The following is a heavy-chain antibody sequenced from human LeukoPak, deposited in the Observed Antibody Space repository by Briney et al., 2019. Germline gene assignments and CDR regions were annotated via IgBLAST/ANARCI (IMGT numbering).Heavy chain of an antibody. CDR1: GYTFTGYY. D-gene: IGHD1-14*01. J-gene: IGHJ4*02. V-gene: IGHV1-8*03. CDR3: ARGGRYLSFFDY. CDR2: MNPNSGNT. Sequence: ASVKVSCKASGYTFTGYYMHWVRQATGQGLEWMGWMNPNSGNTGYAQKFQGRVTITRNTSISTAYMELSSLRSEDTAVYYCARGGRYLSFFDYWGQGTLVTVSS.